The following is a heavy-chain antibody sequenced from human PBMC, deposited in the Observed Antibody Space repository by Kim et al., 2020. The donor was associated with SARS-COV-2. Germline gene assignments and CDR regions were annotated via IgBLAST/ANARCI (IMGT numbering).Heavy chain of an antibody. CDR3: AKDRGSFWSLDY. CDR2: VSHDGSQT. V-gene: IGHV3-30*18. J-gene: IGHJ4*02. Sequence: GGVLRLSCAASGFTFNNYGMHWVRQAPGKGLEWVAVVSHDGSQTHYVDSVKGRFTVSRDNSNDTLFLQMNSLRAEDTAMYYCAKDRGSFWSLDYWGLGTL. CDR1: GFTFNNYG. D-gene: IGHD6-19*01.